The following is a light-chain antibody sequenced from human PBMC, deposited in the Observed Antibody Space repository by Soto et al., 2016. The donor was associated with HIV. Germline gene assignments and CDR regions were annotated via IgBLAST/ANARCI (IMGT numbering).Light chain of an antibody. J-gene: IGLJ2*01. CDR2: DDS. Sequence: SYELTQPPSVSVAPGKTATITCGGNNIGGKSVHWFQQKPGQAPVLVVYDDSDRPSGIPERLSGSNSGNTATLTISRVEAGDEADYYCQVWDSSSDHVVFGGGTKLTVL. V-gene: IGLV3-21*03. CDR1: NIGGKS. CDR3: QVWDSSSDHVV.